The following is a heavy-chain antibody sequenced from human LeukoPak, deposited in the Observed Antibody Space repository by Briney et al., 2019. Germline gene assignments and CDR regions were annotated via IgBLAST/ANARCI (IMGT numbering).Heavy chain of an antibody. Sequence: ASVKVSCKASGYTFTSYGISWVRQAAGQGLEWMGWMNPNSDNTGYAQKFQGRVTMTRNTSISTAYMELSSLRSEDTAVYYCARGRRRDGYYFDYWGQGTLVTVSS. CDR1: GYTFTSYG. CDR3: ARGRRRDGYYFDY. V-gene: IGHV1-8*02. J-gene: IGHJ4*02. D-gene: IGHD5-24*01. CDR2: MNPNSDNT.